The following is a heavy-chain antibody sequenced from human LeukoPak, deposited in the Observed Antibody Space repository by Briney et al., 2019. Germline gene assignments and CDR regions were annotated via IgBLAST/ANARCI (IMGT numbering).Heavy chain of an antibody. D-gene: IGHD6-13*01. Sequence: SETLSLTCTVSGGSINSYYWSWIRQPPGKGLEWIGYVYYKGNINYNPSFKSRVTISVDTSKNQFSLKLSSVTAADTAVYYCARDGGSSWSHQYGLDVWGQGTTVTVSS. CDR1: GGSINSYY. CDR3: ARDGGSSWSHQYGLDV. CDR2: VYYKGNI. V-gene: IGHV4-59*01. J-gene: IGHJ6*02.